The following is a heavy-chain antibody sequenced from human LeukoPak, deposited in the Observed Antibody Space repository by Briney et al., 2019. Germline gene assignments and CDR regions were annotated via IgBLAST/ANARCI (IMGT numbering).Heavy chain of an antibody. Sequence: SETLSLTCTVSGGSISSYYWSWIRQPPGKGLEWIGSIYHSGSTYYNPSLKSRVTISVDTSKSQFSLKLSSVTAADTAVYYCARLRITMIGRNFDYWGQGTLVTVSS. D-gene: IGHD3-22*01. CDR1: GGSISSYY. CDR3: ARLRITMIGRNFDY. V-gene: IGHV4-59*08. CDR2: IYHSGST. J-gene: IGHJ4*02.